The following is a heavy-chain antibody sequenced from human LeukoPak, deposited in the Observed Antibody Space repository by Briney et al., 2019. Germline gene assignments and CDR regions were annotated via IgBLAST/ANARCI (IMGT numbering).Heavy chain of an antibody. Sequence: SETLPPTCTVSGGSISSYYWSWIRQPPGKGLEWIGYIYYSGSTNYNPSLKSRVTISVDRSKNQFSLKLSSVTAADTAVYYCARGAGLQYYDYVWGSYRLTGFDYWGQGTLVTVSS. D-gene: IGHD3-16*02. V-gene: IGHV4-59*12. CDR3: ARGAGLQYYDYVWGSYRLTGFDY. J-gene: IGHJ4*02. CDR1: GGSISSYY. CDR2: IYYSGST.